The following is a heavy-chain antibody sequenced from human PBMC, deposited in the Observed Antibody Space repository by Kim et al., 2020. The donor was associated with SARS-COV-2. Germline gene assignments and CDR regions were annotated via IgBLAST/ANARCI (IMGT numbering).Heavy chain of an antibody. V-gene: IGHV4-39*01. CDR3: ARHGGAMADFDY. Sequence: SETLSLTCTVSGGSISSSSYYWGWIRQPPGKGLEWIGSIYYSGSTYYHPSLKSRVTISIDTSKNQFSLKLSSVTAADTAVYYCARHGGAMADFDYWGQGTLVTVSS. CDR2: IYYSGST. J-gene: IGHJ4*02. D-gene: IGHD5-18*01. CDR1: GGSISSSSYY.